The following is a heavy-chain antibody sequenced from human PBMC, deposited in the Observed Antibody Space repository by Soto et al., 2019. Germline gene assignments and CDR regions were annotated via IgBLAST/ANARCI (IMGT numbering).Heavy chain of an antibody. CDR2: ISAYNGNT. J-gene: IGHJ4*02. V-gene: IGHV1-18*01. Sequence: ASVKVSCKASGYTFTSYGIIWVRQAPGQGLEWMGWISAYNGNTNYAQKLQGRVTMTTDTSTSTAYMELRSLRSDDTAVYYCARVPFRFGGVILIDYWGQGTLVTVSS. D-gene: IGHD3-16*01. CDR3: ARVPFRFGGVILIDY. CDR1: GYTFTSYG.